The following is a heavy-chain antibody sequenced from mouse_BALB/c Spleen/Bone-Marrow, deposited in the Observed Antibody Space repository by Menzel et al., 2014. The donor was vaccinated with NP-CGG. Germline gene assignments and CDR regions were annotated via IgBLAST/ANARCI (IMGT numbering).Heavy chain of an antibody. CDR2: ISYSGST. CDR1: GYSITRDYA. CDR3: ARSSSYDYDVGFAY. D-gene: IGHD2-4*01. Sequence: EVQGVESGPGLVKPSQSLSLTCIVTGYSITRDYAWNWIRQFPGNKLEWMGHISYSGSTTYNPSLESRISITRDTSKNQFFLQLNSVTTEDTATYYCARSSSYDYDVGFAYWGQGTLVTVSA. V-gene: IGHV3-2*02. J-gene: IGHJ3*01.